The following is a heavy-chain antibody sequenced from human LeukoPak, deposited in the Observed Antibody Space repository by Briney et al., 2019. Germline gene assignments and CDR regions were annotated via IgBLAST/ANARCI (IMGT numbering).Heavy chain of an antibody. D-gene: IGHD3-16*01. V-gene: IGHV4-61*10. Sequence: PSETLSLTCTVSGGSISSGSYYWSCIRQPAGKGLECIGYIYYSGSTNYNPSLKSRVTISVDTSKNQFSLKLSSVTAADTAVYYCARDQDSENYDYVWGSAHYWGQGTLVTVSS. CDR1: GGSISSGSYY. CDR3: ARDQDSENYDYVWGSAHY. CDR2: IYYSGST. J-gene: IGHJ4*02.